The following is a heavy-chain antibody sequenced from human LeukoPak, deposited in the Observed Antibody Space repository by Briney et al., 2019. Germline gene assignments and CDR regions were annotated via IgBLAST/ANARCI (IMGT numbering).Heavy chain of an antibody. V-gene: IGHV3-43*02. Sequence: GGSLRLSCAASGFTFDDYAMHWVRQAPGKGLEWVSLISGDGGSTYYADSVKGRFTISRDNSKNSLYLQMNSLRTEDTALYYCAKDMGWRRPVAGTGEDDYWGQGTLVTFSS. D-gene: IGHD6-19*01. J-gene: IGHJ4*02. CDR2: ISGDGGST. CDR1: GFTFDDYA. CDR3: AKDMGWRRPVAGTGEDDY.